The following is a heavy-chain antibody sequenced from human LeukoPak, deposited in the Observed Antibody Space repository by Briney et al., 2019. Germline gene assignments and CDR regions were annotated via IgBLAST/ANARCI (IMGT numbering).Heavy chain of an antibody. CDR3: ARGPAANSGNYYAGDY. V-gene: IGHV3-23*01. Sequence: PGGSLRLSCTASGFTFSSYGMTCVRQAPGKGLEWVSAISGSGGSTYYADSVKGRFTISRDNAKNTLYLQMNSLKSEDSAAYYCARGPAANSGNYYAGDYWGQGTLVTVSS. J-gene: IGHJ4*02. CDR1: GFTFSSYG. D-gene: IGHD1-26*01. CDR2: ISGSGGST.